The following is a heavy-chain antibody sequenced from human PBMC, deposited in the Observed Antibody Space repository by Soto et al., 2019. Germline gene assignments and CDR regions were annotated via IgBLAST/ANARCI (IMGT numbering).Heavy chain of an antibody. Sequence: WGSLRLSCAASGFTFSSYAIIWCRHSPFKGLEWVSSISGSGGGTYYADSVKGRFTFSRDNSKNTLYLQMNSLRAEDTAVYYCAKFGMATTKRSPPYYIDYWGQGALVTVSS. D-gene: IGHD1-1*01. J-gene: IGHJ4*02. V-gene: IGHV3-23*01. CDR2: ISGSGGGT. CDR3: AKFGMATTKRSPPYYIDY. CDR1: GFTFSSYA.